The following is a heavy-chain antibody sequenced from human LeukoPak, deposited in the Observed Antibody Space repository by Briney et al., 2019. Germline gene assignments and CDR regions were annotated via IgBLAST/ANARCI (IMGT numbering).Heavy chain of an antibody. V-gene: IGHV3-13*01. Sequence: ETGGSLRLSCAASGFTFSSYDMHWVRQATGKGLEWVSAIGTAGDTYYPGSVKGRFTISRENAKNSLYLQMNSLRAGDTAVYYCARELYSSGWYDYWGQGTLVTVSS. J-gene: IGHJ4*02. CDR2: IGTAGDT. CDR1: GFTFSSYD. CDR3: ARELYSSGWYDY. D-gene: IGHD6-19*01.